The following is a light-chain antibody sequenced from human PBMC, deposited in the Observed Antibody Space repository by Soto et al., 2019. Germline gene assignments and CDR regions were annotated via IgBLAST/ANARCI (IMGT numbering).Light chain of an antibody. J-gene: IGLJ2*01. CDR2: GNS. CDR1: SSNIGAGYD. Sequence: QSVLTQPPSVCGAPGQRVTISCTGSSSNIGAGYDVHWYQQLPGTAPKLLIYGNSNRPSGVPDRFSGSKSGTSASLAITGLQAEDEADYYCQSYDSSLSGWEVFGGGTKVTVL. V-gene: IGLV1-40*01. CDR3: QSYDSSLSGWEV.